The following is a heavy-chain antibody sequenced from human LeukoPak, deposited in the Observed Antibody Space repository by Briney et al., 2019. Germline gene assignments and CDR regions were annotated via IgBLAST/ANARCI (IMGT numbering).Heavy chain of an antibody. V-gene: IGHV3-30*02. CDR1: GFTFSRHG. D-gene: IGHD3-16*02. J-gene: IGHJ4*02. Sequence: PGGSRRLSCAASGFTFSRHGIHWVRQAPGKGLEWVANIRHDGSNKYYTDSVKGRFTVSRDNSKNALYLQMNSLRAEDTAVYYCARDLSGALDYWGQGTLVTVSS. CDR3: ARDLSGALDY. CDR2: IRHDGSNK.